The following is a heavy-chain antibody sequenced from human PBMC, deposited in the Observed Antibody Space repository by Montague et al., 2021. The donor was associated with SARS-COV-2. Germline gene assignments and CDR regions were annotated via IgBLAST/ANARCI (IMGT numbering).Heavy chain of an antibody. V-gene: IGHV4-31*03. Sequence: TLSLTCTVSGGSISSGGYYWSWIRQHPGKGLEWIGYIYYSGSTYYNPSLKSRVTISVDTSKNQFPLKLSSVAAADTAVYYCARVRVVVPAATNWFDPWGQGTLVTVSS. CDR1: GGSISSGGYY. D-gene: IGHD2-2*01. CDR3: ARVRVVVPAATNWFDP. J-gene: IGHJ5*02. CDR2: IYYSGST.